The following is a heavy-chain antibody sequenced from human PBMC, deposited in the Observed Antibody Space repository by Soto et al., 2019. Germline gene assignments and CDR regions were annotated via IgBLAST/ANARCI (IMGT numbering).Heavy chain of an antibody. V-gene: IGHV4-31*03. CDR2: IYYSGST. CDR3: ASLITFGGVILGIHDYYFDY. CDR1: GGSISSGAYY. Sequence: PSETLSLTCTVSGGSISSGAYYWSWIRQHPGKGLEWIGYIYYSGSTYYNPSLKSRVTISVDTSKNQFSLKLSSVTAADTAVYYCASLITFGGVILGIHDYYFDYWGQGTLVTVSS. D-gene: IGHD3-16*01. J-gene: IGHJ4*02.